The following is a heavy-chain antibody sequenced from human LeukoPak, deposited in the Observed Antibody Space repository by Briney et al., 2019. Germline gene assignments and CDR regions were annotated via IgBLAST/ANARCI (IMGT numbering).Heavy chain of an antibody. J-gene: IGHJ6*02. D-gene: IGHD1-26*01. Sequence: ASVKVSCKASGYTFTGYYMHWVRQAPGQGLEWMGWINPNSGGTNYAQKFQGWVTMTRDTSISTAYMELSRLRSDDTAVYYCARTRIFSGSWGYYYYYYGMDVWGQGTTVTVSS. CDR3: ARTRIFSGSWGYYYYYYGMDV. CDR2: INPNSGGT. CDR1: GYTFTGYY. V-gene: IGHV1-2*04.